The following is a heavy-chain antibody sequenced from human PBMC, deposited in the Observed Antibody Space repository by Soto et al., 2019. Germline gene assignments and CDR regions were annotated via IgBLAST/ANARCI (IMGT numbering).Heavy chain of an antibody. Sequence: PGGSLRLSCAASGFTFSSYWMSWVRQAPGKGLEWVANIKQDGSEKYYVDSVKGRFTISRDNAKNSLYLQMNSLRAEDTAVYYCARDTDDYVWGSTPHDYWGQGTLVTVSS. J-gene: IGHJ4*02. CDR2: IKQDGSEK. V-gene: IGHV3-7*01. CDR1: GFTFSSYW. CDR3: ARDTDDYVWGSTPHDY. D-gene: IGHD3-16*01.